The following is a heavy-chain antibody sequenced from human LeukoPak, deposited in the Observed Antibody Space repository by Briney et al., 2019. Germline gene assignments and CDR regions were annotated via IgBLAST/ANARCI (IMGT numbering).Heavy chain of an antibody. CDR2: IIPIFGTA. Sequence: LVKVSCKASGGTFSSYAISWVRQAPGQGLEWMGGIIPIFGTANYAQKFQGRVTITADKSTSTAYMELSSLRSEDTAVYYCARWSGGPYSSSFSYYYMNVWGKGTTVTVSS. V-gene: IGHV1-69*06. D-gene: IGHD6-13*01. CDR1: GGTFSSYA. J-gene: IGHJ6*03. CDR3: ARWSGGPYSSSFSYYYMNV.